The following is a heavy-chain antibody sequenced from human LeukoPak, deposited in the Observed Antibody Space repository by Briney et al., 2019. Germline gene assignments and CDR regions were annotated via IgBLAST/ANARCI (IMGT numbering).Heavy chain of an antibody. V-gene: IGHV1-69*06. CDR2: IIPIFGTA. CDR1: GGTFSSYA. D-gene: IGHD4-17*01. CDR3: ARDQTLRDPFDY. J-gene: IGHJ4*02. Sequence: GASVKVSCKASGGTFSSYAISWVRQAPGQGLEWMGGIIPIFGTANYAQKFQGRVTITADKSTSTAYMELSSLRSEDTAVYYCARDQTLRDPFDYWGQGTLVTVSS.